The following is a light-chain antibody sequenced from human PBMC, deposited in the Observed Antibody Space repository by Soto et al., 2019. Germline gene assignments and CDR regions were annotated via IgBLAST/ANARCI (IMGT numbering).Light chain of an antibody. CDR3: QQFHSFSLT. CDR2: DAS. Sequence: DIQMTQSPSTLSASLGDRVTITCLASQNINSWLAWYQQKPGKAPNLLIYDASTLESGVPSRFSGSGSGTEFTLTISSLQPEDFATYYCQQFHSFSLTFGQGTKVDI. CDR1: QNINSW. V-gene: IGKV1-5*01. J-gene: IGKJ1*01.